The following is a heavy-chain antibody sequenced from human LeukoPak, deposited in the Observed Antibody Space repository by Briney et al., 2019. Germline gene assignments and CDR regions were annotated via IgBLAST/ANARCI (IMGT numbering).Heavy chain of an antibody. D-gene: IGHD5-24*01. CDR1: GFTFSSYW. J-gene: IGHJ4*02. V-gene: IGHV3-7*04. CDR3: ARGGLQRWLQFYFDY. CDR2: IKQDGSEK. Sequence: GGSLRLSCAASGFTFSSYWMSWVRQAPGKGLEWVANIKQDGSEKYYVDSVKGRFTISRDNAKNSLYLQMNSQRAEDTAVYYCARGGLQRWLQFYFDYWGQGTLVTVSS.